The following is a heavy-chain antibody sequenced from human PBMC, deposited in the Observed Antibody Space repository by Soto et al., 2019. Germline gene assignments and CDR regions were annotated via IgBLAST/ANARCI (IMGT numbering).Heavy chain of an antibody. CDR2: IIPILGIA. CDR1: GGTFSSYT. J-gene: IGHJ6*03. CDR3: ARDRSGGSLAYYYYYMDV. Sequence: ASVKVSCKASGGTFSSYTISWVRQAPGQGLEWMGRIIPILGIANYAQKFQGRVTITADKSTSTAYMELSSLRSEDTAVYYCARDRSGGSLAYYYYYMDVWGKGTTVTVSS. D-gene: IGHD2-15*01. V-gene: IGHV1-69*04.